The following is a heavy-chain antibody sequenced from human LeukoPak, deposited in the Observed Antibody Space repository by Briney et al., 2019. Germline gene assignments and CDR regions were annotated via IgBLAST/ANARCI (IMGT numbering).Heavy chain of an antibody. J-gene: IGHJ4*02. CDR1: GFTFSSYS. Sequence: GGSLRLSCAASGFTFSSYSMNWVRQAPGKGLEWVSSISSSSSYIYYADSMKGRFTISRDNAKNSLYLQMNSLRAEDTAVYYCARAGGYGLPFTYYFDYWGQGTLVIVSS. CDR3: ARAGGYGLPFTYYFDY. D-gene: IGHD3-16*01. V-gene: IGHV3-21*01. CDR2: ISSSSSYI.